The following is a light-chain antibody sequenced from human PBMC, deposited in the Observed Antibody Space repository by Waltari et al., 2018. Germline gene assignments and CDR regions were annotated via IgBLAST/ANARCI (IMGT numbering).Light chain of an antibody. J-gene: IGKJ4*01. CDR1: QSLLHSNGNIY. V-gene: IGKV2-28*01. Sequence: DIVMTQSPLSLPVTPGEPASISCRSSQSLLHSNGNIYLDWYLQKPGPSPRLLSYLGSNRASGVPDTFSGSRSGTEFTLKISRVEAEDVGVYYCMQTLQTPLTVGGGTKVEIK. CDR3: MQTLQTPLT. CDR2: LGS.